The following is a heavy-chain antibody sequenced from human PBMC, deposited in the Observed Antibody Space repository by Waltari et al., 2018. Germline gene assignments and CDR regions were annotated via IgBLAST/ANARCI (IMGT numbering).Heavy chain of an antibody. CDR2: IKTKAGGGTT. CDR1: GFIFKDAW. Sequence: EVRLVESGGGLVKPGGSLRLSCAASGFIFKDAWMSWVRQAPGKGVGWVGRIKTKAGGGTTDYAGPVKGRFTISRDDAANNLFLQMNSLKIDDTAVYYCATEGLIYTSLDIYDFWGQGSLVAVSS. J-gene: IGHJ4*02. D-gene: IGHD2-2*03. V-gene: IGHV3-15*01. CDR3: ATEGLIYTSLDIYDF.